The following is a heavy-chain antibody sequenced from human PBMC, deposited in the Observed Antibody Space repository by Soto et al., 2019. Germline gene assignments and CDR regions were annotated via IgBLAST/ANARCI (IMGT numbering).Heavy chain of an antibody. D-gene: IGHD1-26*01. V-gene: IGHV3-48*03. J-gene: IGHJ3*02. Sequence: QPGGSLRLSCAASGFTFSSYEMNWVRQAPVKGLEWVSYISSSGSTIYYADSVKGRFTISRDNAKNSLYLQMNSLRAEDTAVYYCARDGVSGSYEDAFDIWGQGTMVTVSS. CDR2: ISSSGSTI. CDR3: ARDGVSGSYEDAFDI. CDR1: GFTFSSYE.